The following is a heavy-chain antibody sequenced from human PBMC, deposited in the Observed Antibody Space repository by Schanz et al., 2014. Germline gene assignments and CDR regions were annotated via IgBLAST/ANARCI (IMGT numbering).Heavy chain of an antibody. J-gene: IGHJ4*02. CDR2: IWYDGSNK. Sequence: VQLLQSGGALVQPGGSLRLSCAGSGFTFSSYAMSWVRQTPGKGLEWVAIIWYDGSNKYYADSVKGRFTISRDNSKNTLFLQMSSLRAEDTAVYYCAKYGGGYSYGFVEYWGQGILVTVSS. D-gene: IGHD5-18*01. CDR1: GFTFSSYA. V-gene: IGHV3-33*08. CDR3: AKYGGGYSYGFVEY.